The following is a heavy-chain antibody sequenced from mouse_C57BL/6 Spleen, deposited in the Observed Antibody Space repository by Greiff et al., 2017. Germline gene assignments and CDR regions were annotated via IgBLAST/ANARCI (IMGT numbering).Heavy chain of an antibody. Sequence: QVQLQQPGAELVKPGASVKLSCKASGYTFTSYWMHWVKQRPGRGLEWIGRIDPNRGGTKYNEKFKSKATLTVDKPSSTAYMQLSSLTSEDSAVYYCARERPYDGLYFDYWGQGTTLTVSS. J-gene: IGHJ2*01. CDR2: IDPNRGGT. D-gene: IGHD2-3*01. CDR3: ARERPYDGLYFDY. CDR1: GYTFTSYW. V-gene: IGHV1-72*01.